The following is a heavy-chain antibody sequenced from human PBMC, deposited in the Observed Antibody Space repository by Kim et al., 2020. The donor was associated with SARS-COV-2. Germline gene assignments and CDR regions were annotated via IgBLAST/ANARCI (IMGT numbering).Heavy chain of an antibody. D-gene: IGHD2-15*01. CDR1: GYTLSELS. J-gene: IGHJ6*02. Sequence: ASVKVSCKVSGYTLSELSMQWVRQAPGKGLEWMGGYDPEDGETTYTQKFQGRVTMTEDTSTDTAYMELSSLRSEDTAMYFCASGTRRLDYYGMDVWGQGT. CDR3: ASGTRRLDYYGMDV. CDR2: YDPEDGET. V-gene: IGHV1-24*01.